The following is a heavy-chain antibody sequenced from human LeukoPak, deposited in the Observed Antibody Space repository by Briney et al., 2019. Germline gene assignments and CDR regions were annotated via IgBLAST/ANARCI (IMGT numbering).Heavy chain of an antibody. D-gene: IGHD3-3*01. CDR2: ISYDGSNK. Sequence: ARSLTLSCAASGFTFSSYAMHWVRQPPGKGLEWVAFISYDGSNKYYADSVKGRFTISRDNSKNTLYLQMSSLRAEDTAVYYCARDGSRRGYYGSFDPWGQGTLVTVSS. CDR3: ARDGSRRGYYGSFDP. V-gene: IGHV3-30*15. J-gene: IGHJ5*02. CDR1: GFTFSSYA.